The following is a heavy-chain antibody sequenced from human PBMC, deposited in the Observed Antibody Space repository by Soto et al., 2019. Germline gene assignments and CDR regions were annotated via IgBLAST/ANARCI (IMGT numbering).Heavy chain of an antibody. CDR1: GDSVSSVGFH. D-gene: IGHD3-3*01. CDR2: IYNGGST. Sequence: SETLSLTCTVSGDSVSSVGFHWAWLRRPPGKGLEWIGYIYNGGSTYYRPSLESRMYVSLDATRNHYSLRLTSVTAAATAVYFCARAPVRLDTISYFDYWGQGKLVTVSS. J-gene: IGHJ4*02. CDR3: ARAPVRLDTISYFDY. V-gene: IGHV4-30-4*01.